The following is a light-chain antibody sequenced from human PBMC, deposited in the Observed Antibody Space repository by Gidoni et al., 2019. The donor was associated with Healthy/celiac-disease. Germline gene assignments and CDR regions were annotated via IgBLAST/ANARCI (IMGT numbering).Light chain of an antibody. Sequence: QSALTQPPSASGSSAQSVTIACTGTSSDVGGDNYLSWSQQHPGIAPELIIYEVSKRPSWVPDRFSGSKSGNTASLAVSGLQAEDEADYCCSSYAGSNNLGVFGGGTKLTVL. J-gene: IGLJ3*02. CDR1: SSDVGGDNY. CDR2: EVS. V-gene: IGLV2-8*01. CDR3: SSYAGSNNLGV.